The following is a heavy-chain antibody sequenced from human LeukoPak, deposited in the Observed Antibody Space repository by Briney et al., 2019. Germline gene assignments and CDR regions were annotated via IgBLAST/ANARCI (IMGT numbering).Heavy chain of an antibody. CDR1: GYTFTSYS. CDR2: ISAYNGNT. Sequence: ASVKVSCKASGYTFTSYSISWVRHGPGQGLEWMGGISAYNGNTNYAQKLQGRVTMTTDTSTSTAYMELRSLRSDDTAVYYGARDGTGLGYCTNGVCYDNWFDPGGEGTLVTVSS. CDR3: ARDGTGLGYCTNGVCYDNWFDP. J-gene: IGHJ5*02. D-gene: IGHD2-8*01. V-gene: IGHV1-18*01.